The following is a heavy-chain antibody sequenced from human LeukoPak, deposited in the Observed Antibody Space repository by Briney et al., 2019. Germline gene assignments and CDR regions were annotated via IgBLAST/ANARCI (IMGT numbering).Heavy chain of an antibody. D-gene: IGHD3-10*01. CDR1: GFTFSSYT. Sequence: PGGSLRLSCAASGFTFSSYTMQWVRHAPGKGLEWVSVISDSGGTTDYADSVKGRFTISRDNSKNTLYLQMNSLRAEDTAVYYCAKEGRASYYSDSWGQGTLVTVSS. CDR3: AKEGRASYYSDS. J-gene: IGHJ4*02. CDR2: ISDSGGTT. V-gene: IGHV3-23*01.